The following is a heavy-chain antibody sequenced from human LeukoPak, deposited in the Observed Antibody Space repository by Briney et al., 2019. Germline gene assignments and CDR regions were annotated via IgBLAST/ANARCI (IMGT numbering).Heavy chain of an antibody. CDR1: GYSFTNYW. CDR3: ARGMTSFDY. D-gene: IGHD1-14*01. V-gene: IGHV5-51*01. J-gene: IGHJ4*02. Sequence: HGESLQISGQGSGYSFTNYWIAWVRQPPGKGLEWMGIIYPGDSDTRYSPSFQGQVTISADKSFSTAYLQWSSLKASDTAIYYCARGMTSFDYWAQGTLVTVSS. CDR2: IYPGDSDT.